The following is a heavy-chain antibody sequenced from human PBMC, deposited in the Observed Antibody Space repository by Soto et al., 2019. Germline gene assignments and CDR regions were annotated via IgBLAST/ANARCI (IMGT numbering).Heavy chain of an antibody. CDR3: AKDLYARSGYYYVGASRFDC. V-gene: IGHV3-30*18. D-gene: IGHD3-22*01. J-gene: IGHJ4*02. CDR1: GFTFSSYG. CDR2: ISYDGSNK. Sequence: GPLCLPWEAAGFTFSSYGTHWVRQAPGKGLEWVAVISYDGSNKYYADSGKGRFAISRDNSKNTLYLQMNSLRAEDTAVYYCAKDLYARSGYYYVGASRFDCWGQGTLVTVSS.